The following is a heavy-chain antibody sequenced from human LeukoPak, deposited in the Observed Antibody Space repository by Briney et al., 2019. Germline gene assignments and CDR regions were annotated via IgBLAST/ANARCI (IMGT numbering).Heavy chain of an antibody. Sequence: GASLKISCKRSESRFTSYWIGWVRQLPGKGLEWMGIIYPGDSATRYSPSFQGQVTISADKSISTASRQWSSLKASDTAMYYCARHGGPVVERGPFDYWGQGTLVTGSS. J-gene: IGHJ4*02. V-gene: IGHV5-51*01. CDR2: IYPGDSAT. CDR1: ESRFTSYW. D-gene: IGHD2-15*01. CDR3: ARHGGPVVERGPFDY.